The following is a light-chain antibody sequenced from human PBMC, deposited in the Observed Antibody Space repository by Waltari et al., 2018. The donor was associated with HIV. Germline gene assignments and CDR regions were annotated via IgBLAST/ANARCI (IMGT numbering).Light chain of an antibody. CDR1: HDVATY. CDR2: SAS. J-gene: IGKJ4*01. Sequence: DILMTQSPASLSASLGDRVTMTCRSSHDVATYVSWYLQRPGKPPSLLIYSASTLHIGVPSRFTGAGSGRLFTLTINRLQPEDFASYFCQQASALPLTFGGGTNV. CDR3: QQASALPLT. V-gene: IGKV1-39*01.